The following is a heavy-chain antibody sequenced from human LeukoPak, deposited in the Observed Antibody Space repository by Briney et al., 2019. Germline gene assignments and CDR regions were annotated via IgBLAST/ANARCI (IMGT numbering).Heavy chain of an antibody. CDR3: AKYNRRYYYYGMDV. J-gene: IGHJ6*02. D-gene: IGHD1-14*01. CDR2: ISGSGGST. CDR1: GVTFSSYA. Sequence: GGSLRLSCAAPGVTFSSYAMSWARQAPGKGLEWVSAISGSGGSTYYADSVKGRFTISRDNSRNTLYLQMNSLRAEDTAVYYCAKYNRRYYYYGMDVWGQGTTVTVSS. V-gene: IGHV3-23*01.